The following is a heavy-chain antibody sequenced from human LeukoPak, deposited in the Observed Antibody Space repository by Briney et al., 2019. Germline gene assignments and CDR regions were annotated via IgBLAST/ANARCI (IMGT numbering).Heavy chain of an antibody. CDR1: GFTFSSYS. CDR2: ISSTSSTI. Sequence: GGSLRLSCAASGFTFSSYSMNWVRQAPGKGLEWVSYISSTSSTIYYADSVKGRFTISRDKAKNSLYLQMSSLRDDDTALYYCARANGMDVWGQGTTVTVSS. J-gene: IGHJ6*02. CDR3: ARANGMDV. V-gene: IGHV3-48*02.